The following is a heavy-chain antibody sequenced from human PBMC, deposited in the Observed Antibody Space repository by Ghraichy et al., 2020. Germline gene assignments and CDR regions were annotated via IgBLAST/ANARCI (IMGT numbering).Heavy chain of an antibody. J-gene: IGHJ6*02. Sequence: ASVKVSCKASGYTFTGYYMHWVRQAPGQGLEWMGWINPNSGGTNYAQKFQGRVTMTRDTSISTAYMELSRLRSDDTAVYYCARGLYYYYYYGMDVWGQGTTVTVSS. CDR2: INPNSGGT. CDR1: GYTFTGYY. V-gene: IGHV1-2*02. CDR3: ARGLYYYYYYGMDV.